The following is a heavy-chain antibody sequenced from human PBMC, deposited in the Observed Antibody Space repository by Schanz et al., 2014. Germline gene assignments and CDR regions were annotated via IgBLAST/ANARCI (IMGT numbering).Heavy chain of an antibody. V-gene: IGHV3-74*02. CDR1: GFTFSNNW. D-gene: IGHD1-7*01. Sequence: DVQLVESGGGLVQSGGSLRLSCAASGFTFSNNWMHWFRQGPGKGLSWVARIDGEGSDTRYADSVKGRFTISRDNARNTLSLQMNSLRAEDTAVYYCAKELRPGTERPRGNFDYWGQGTLVTVSS. J-gene: IGHJ4*02. CDR3: AKELRPGTERPRGNFDY. CDR2: IDGEGSDT.